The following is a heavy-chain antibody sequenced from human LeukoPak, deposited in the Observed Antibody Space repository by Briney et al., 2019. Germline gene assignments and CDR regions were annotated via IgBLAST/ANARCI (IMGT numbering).Heavy chain of an antibody. CDR1: GFTFSSYA. V-gene: IGHV3-23*01. J-gene: IGHJ4*02. CDR3: AREGLAIFGVVGGGGSTYYFDY. D-gene: IGHD3-3*01. CDR2: ISGSGGST. Sequence: PGGSLRLSCAASGFTFSSYAMSWVRQAPGKGLEWVSAISGSGGSTYYADSVKGRFTISRDNSKNTLYLQMNSLRAEDTAVYYCAREGLAIFGVVGGGGSTYYFDYWGQGTLVTVSS.